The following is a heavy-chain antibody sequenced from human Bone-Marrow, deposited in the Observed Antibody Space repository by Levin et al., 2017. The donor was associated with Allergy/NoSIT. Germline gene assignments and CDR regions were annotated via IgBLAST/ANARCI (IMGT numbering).Heavy chain of an antibody. CDR2: MYNGGDT. CDR3: ARAGFCGGGTCSWGYFDY. D-gene: IGHD2-15*01. J-gene: IGHJ4*02. CDR1: GLTVSGNF. Sequence: PGGSLRLSCAASGLTVSGNFMTWVRQAPGKGPEWVSVMYNGGDTYYADSVKGRFTISRDNSKNTMYLQMNSLRAEDTAIYYCARAGFCGGGTCSWGYFDYWGQGTPVTVSS. V-gene: IGHV3-53*01.